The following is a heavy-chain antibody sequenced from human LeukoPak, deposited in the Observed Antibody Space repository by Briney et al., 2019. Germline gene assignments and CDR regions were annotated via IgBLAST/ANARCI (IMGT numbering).Heavy chain of an antibody. CDR1: GFTFSSYA. Sequence: GGSLRLSCAASGFTFSSYAMHWVRQAPGKGLEWVAVISYDGSNKYYADSVKGRFTVSRDNAKNTLNLQMNSLRAEDTAVYYCARDKKSGESSEIDYWGQGTLVTVSS. V-gene: IGHV3-30*07. D-gene: IGHD3-10*01. J-gene: IGHJ4*02. CDR3: ARDKKSGESSEIDY. CDR2: ISYDGSNK.